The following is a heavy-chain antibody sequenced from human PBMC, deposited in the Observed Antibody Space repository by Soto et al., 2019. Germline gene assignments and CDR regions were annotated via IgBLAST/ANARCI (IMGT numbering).Heavy chain of an antibody. CDR1: GGTFSSYA. CDR3: ARERPGIAAAGYGMDV. J-gene: IGHJ6*02. V-gene: IGHV1-69*13. CDR2: IIPIFGTA. Sequence: SVKVSCKASGGTFSSYAISWVRQAPGQGLEWMGGIIPIFGTANYAQKFQGRVTITADESTSTAYMELSSLRSEDTAVYYCARERPGIAAAGYGMDVWGQGTTVTVSS. D-gene: IGHD6-13*01.